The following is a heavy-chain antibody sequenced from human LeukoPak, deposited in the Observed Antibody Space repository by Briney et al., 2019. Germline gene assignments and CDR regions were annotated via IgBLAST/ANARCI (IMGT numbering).Heavy chain of an antibody. D-gene: IGHD3-22*01. CDR2: VFDSGRT. J-gene: IGHJ3*02. CDR3: ARGRRGTMIVVLPARRAFDI. V-gene: IGHV4-59*11. CDR1: GGSMTTHH. Sequence: SDPTLVKPSETLSLTCTVSGGSMTTHHWNWIRQTPGKGLEWNGYVFDSGRTKENPSLKSRVTLSADTSKNQLSLRLSSVTAADTAVYYCARGRRGTMIVVLPARRAFDIWGQGTMVTVSS.